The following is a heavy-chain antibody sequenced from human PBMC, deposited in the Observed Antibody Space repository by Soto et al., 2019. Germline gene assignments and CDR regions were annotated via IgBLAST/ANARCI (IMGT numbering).Heavy chain of an antibody. V-gene: IGHV3-21*01. J-gene: IGHJ6*02. D-gene: IGHD2-15*01. Sequence: TRGSLRLSSISSVVTFRTYTKNWFRQAPGKGLEWVSGIRGFSPYTFYAESVKGRFTISRDNAKNSLYLQMNSLRAEDTAVYYCARDRGYDAHDYYYNAMDVWGQGTTVTVSS. CDR3: ARDRGYDAHDYYYNAMDV. CDR2: IRGFSPYT. CDR1: VVTFRTYT.